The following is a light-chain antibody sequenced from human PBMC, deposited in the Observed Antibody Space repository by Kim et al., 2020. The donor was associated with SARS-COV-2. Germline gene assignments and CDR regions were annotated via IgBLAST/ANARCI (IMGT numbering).Light chain of an antibody. V-gene: IGKV3-15*01. Sequence: GSPGDRATLSCRASQSVSNNLAWYQQKPGQAPRLLIYAASTRATGIPARFSGSGSGTEFTLTISSLQSEDFATYYCQQSYSTPLTFGGGTKVDIK. CDR3: QQSYSTPLT. CDR1: QSVSNN. J-gene: IGKJ4*01. CDR2: AAS.